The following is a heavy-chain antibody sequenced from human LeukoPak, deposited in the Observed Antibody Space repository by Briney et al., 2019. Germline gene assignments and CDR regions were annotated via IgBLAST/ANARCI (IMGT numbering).Heavy chain of an antibody. D-gene: IGHD4-17*01. Sequence: AGPTLVKPTQSLTLTCTFSGFPLSTRGVGVGWIRQPPGKALECLALIYWNDGKDYSPSLRSRLTITKDISKNQVVLTMTNMDPVDTATYFCARRRLEKGTTVTSAFDYWGQGTLVTVSS. CDR1: GFPLSTRGVG. CDR2: IYWNDGK. J-gene: IGHJ4*02. CDR3: ARRRLEKGTTVTSAFDY. V-gene: IGHV2-5*01.